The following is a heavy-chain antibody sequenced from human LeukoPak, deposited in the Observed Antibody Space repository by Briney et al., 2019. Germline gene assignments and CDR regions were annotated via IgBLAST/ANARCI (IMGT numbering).Heavy chain of an antibody. V-gene: IGHV4-59*11. CDR3: ARDAPSLTTITMIVVDHAFDI. CDR1: GVSINSHY. Sequence: SSETLSLTCTVSGVSINSHYWSWIRQPPGKGLEWIGYIFYSRSTTYNPALRGRVTISVDRSNKRFSLKLSSVTAADTAVYYCARDAPSLTTITMIVVDHAFDIWGQGTMVTVSS. J-gene: IGHJ3*02. CDR2: IFYSRST. D-gene: IGHD3-22*01.